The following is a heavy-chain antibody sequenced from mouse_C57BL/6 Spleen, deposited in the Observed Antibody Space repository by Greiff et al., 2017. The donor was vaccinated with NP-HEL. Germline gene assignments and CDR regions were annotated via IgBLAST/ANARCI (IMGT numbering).Heavy chain of an antibody. CDR3: ARSTYYTPIEFDV. CDR1: GYSFTDYN. Sequence: VQLQQSGPELVKPGVSVKISCKASGYSFTDYNMNWVKQSNGKSLEWIGVINPNYGTTSYNQKFKGKVTLTVDQSSSTAYMQLNSLTSEDSAVYYCARSTYYTPIEFDVWGTGTTVTVSS. V-gene: IGHV1-39*01. D-gene: IGHD2-12*01. CDR2: INPNYGTT. J-gene: IGHJ1*03.